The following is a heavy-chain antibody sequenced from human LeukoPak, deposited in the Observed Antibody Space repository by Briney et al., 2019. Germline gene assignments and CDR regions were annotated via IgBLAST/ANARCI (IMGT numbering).Heavy chain of an antibody. D-gene: IGHD2-15*01. CDR1: GGSISSGSYY. V-gene: IGHV4-61*02. Sequence: SETLSLTCTVSGGSISSGSYYWSWIRQPAGKGLEWIGRIYTTGSTNYNPSLKSRVTISFDTSKNQFFLSLNSVTAADTAVYYCVKDGSGGTWGQGTLVTVPS. CDR3: VKDGSGGT. J-gene: IGHJ4*02. CDR2: IYTTGST.